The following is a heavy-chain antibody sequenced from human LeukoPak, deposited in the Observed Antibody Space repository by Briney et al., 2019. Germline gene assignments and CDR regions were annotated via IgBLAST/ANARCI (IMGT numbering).Heavy chain of an antibody. CDR1: GFTFSDYY. Sequence: GGSLRLSCAASGFTFSDYYMSWIRQAPGKGLERVSYISSGGSTIYYADSVKGRFTISRDNAKNSLYLQMNSLRAEDTAVYYCAGRIAVAGFFDYWGQGTLVTVSS. CDR2: ISSGGSTI. D-gene: IGHD6-19*01. CDR3: AGRIAVAGFFDY. V-gene: IGHV3-11*01. J-gene: IGHJ4*02.